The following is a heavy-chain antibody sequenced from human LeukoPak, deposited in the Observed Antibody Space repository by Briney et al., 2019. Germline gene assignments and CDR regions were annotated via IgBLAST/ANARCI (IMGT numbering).Heavy chain of an antibody. CDR3: ARQPDGHGSY. V-gene: IGHV5-51*01. J-gene: IGHJ4*02. D-gene: IGHD1-26*01. Sequence: GEALKTSCKGSGYSFTCYWIGWVRQMPRKGLGWMGIIYPGDYDTRYSPSFQGQVTISADKSISTAYLQWSSLKASDTAMYYCARQPDGHGSYWGQGTLVTVSS. CDR2: IYPGDYDT. CDR1: GYSFTCYW.